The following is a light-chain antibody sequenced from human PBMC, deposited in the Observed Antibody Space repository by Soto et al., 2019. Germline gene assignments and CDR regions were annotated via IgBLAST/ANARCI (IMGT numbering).Light chain of an antibody. Sequence: DIQMTQSPSSLSSSIGDRATITCRASQSVRTHLNWYHQKPGEAPQLLIYAASSLQAGVPSRFSGSGSGTDFTLTISSLHPEDFADYYCQQNYSPPRTFGQGTNLEIK. CDR3: QQNYSPPRT. V-gene: IGKV1-39*01. J-gene: IGKJ2*01. CDR2: AAS. CDR1: QSVRTH.